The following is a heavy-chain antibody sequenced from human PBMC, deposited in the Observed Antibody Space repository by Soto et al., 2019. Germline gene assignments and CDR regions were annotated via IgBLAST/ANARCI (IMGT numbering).Heavy chain of an antibody. CDR3: ARAWGGNVFDD. CDR2: IDYSGST. D-gene: IGHD3-16*01. V-gene: IGHV4-59*08. J-gene: IGHJ4*02. CDR1: GGSISSYY. Sequence: SETLSLTCTVSGGSISSYYWSWIRQPPGKGLEWIGYIDYSGSTNYNPSLKSRVTISVDTSKNQFSLKLSSVTAADTAVYYCARAWGGNVFDDWGPGTLVTV.